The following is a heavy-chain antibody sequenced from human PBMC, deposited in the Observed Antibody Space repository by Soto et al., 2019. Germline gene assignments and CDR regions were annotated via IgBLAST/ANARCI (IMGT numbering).Heavy chain of an antibody. V-gene: IGHV3-11*01. Sequence: QVQLVESGGGLVKPGGSLRLSCAASGFTFSDYYMSWMRLAPGKGLEWVSYISTSDSTIYYADSVKGRFTISRDNSKTSLYLQMNSLRAEDTAVFSCARVNDFGPLRGHFDIWGQGTMVTVSS. J-gene: IGHJ3*02. CDR3: ARVNDFGPLRGHFDI. CDR2: ISTSDSTI. D-gene: IGHD1-1*01. CDR1: GFTFSDYY.